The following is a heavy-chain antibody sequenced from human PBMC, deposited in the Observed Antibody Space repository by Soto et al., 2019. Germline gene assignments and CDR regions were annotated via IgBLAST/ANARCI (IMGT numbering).Heavy chain of an antibody. V-gene: IGHV3-48*02. Sequence: EVRLVESGGALVQRGGSLTLSCAASGFRFSIYSMNWVRQAPGKGLEWSAYITSDTKTIKYAESVKGRFTISRDNAKNSVYLQMNNLSDEDTAVYCCARSVEGQVDCWGQGNVVTVSS. CDR1: GFRFSIYS. CDR2: ITSDTKTI. D-gene: IGHD6-19*01. CDR3: ARSVEGQVDC. J-gene: IGHJ4*02.